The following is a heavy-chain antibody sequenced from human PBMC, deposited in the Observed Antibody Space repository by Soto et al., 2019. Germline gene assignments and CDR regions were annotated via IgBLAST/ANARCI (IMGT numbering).Heavy chain of an antibody. V-gene: IGHV5-51*01. Sequence: GESLKISCKGSGYSFTSYCIGLVRQMPGKGLEWMGIIYPGDSDTRYSPSFQGQVTISADKSISTAYLQWSSLKASDTAMYYCARHIRIAAATPYYYYGMDVWGQGTTVT. J-gene: IGHJ6*02. D-gene: IGHD6-13*01. CDR1: GYSFTSYC. CDR3: ARHIRIAAATPYYYYGMDV. CDR2: IYPGDSDT.